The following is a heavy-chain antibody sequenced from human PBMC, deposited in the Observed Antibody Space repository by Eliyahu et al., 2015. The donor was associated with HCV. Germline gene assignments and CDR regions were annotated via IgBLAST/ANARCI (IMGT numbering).Heavy chain of an antibody. CDR2: FDPEDGET. Sequence: QVQLVQSGAEVKKPGASVKVSCKVSGYTLTELSMHWVRPAPGKGLEWMGGFDPEDGETIYAQKFQGRVTMTEDTSTDTAYMELSSLRSEDTAVYYCATDPPRAALSYLGDVVPAASSNYGMDVWGQGTTVTVSS. D-gene: IGHD2-2*01. CDR3: ATDPPRAALSYLGDVVPAASSNYGMDV. V-gene: IGHV1-24*01. CDR1: GYTLTELS. J-gene: IGHJ6*02.